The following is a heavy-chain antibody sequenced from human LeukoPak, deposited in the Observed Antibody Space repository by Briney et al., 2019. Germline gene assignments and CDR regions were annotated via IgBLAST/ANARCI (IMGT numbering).Heavy chain of an antibody. CDR1: GGSVSSGDYY. V-gene: IGHV4-30-4*01. CDR2: IYYSGST. Sequence: KPSETLSLTCTVSGGSVSSGDYYWSWIRQPPGKGLEWIGYIYYSGSTYYNPSLKSRVTISVDTSKNQFSLKLSSVTAADTAVYYCARFHYYDSSGYYYNFDYWGQGTLVTVSS. J-gene: IGHJ4*02. CDR3: ARFHYYDSSGYYYNFDY. D-gene: IGHD3-22*01.